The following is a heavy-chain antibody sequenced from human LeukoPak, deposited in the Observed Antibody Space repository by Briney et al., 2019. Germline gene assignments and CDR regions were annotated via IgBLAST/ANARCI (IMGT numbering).Heavy chain of an antibody. Sequence: PGGSLRLSCAASGFTFSSFAMSWVRQAPGKGLEWVSSISDRGGSTYYADSVKGRFTISRDNSKNTLYLQMSSLRAEDTAVYYCAKRYSYLDYWGQGTLVIVSS. CDR1: GFTFSSFA. V-gene: IGHV3-23*01. CDR3: AKRYSYLDY. CDR2: ISDRGGST. D-gene: IGHD1-26*01. J-gene: IGHJ4*02.